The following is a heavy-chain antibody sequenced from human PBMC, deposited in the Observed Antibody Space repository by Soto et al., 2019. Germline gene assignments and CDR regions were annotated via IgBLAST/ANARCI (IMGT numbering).Heavy chain of an antibody. D-gene: IGHD3-3*01. CDR1: GFTFSRHT. J-gene: IGHJ4*02. Sequence: QVQLVESGGSVVQPGRSLRLSCAASGFTFSRHTMHWVSQAPGKGLEWVAAISDDGSNTYYADSVKGRFTISRDNYKNTLYLQMTSLSSEDTAVHHWAREVYYDFWSGFNTHPYYFDDCGQGTLVTVSS. V-gene: IGHV3-30-3*01. CDR3: AREVYYDFWSGFNTHPYYFDD. CDR2: ISDDGSNT.